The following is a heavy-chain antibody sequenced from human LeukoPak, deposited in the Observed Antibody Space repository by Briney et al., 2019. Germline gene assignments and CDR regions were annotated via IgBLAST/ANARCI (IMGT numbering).Heavy chain of an antibody. CDR2: ISSSGSTI. Sequence: GGTLRLSCAASGFTFRDYYMSWIRQAPAKGLEWVSYISSSGSTIYYADSVKGRFTISRDNAKNSLYLQMNSLRAEDTAVYYRARFVGYGSLIWGQGTMVTVSS. J-gene: IGHJ3*02. CDR3: ARFVGYGSLI. V-gene: IGHV3-11*04. CDR1: GFTFRDYY. D-gene: IGHD5-18*01.